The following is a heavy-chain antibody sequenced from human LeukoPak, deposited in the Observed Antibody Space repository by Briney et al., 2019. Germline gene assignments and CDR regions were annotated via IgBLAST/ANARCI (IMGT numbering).Heavy chain of an antibody. J-gene: IGHJ1*01. V-gene: IGHV5-51*01. CDR1: GYSFTSYW. CDR2: IYPGDSDT. CDR3: ARCDYGDAEYFQH. D-gene: IGHD4-17*01. Sequence: GESLKISCKGSGYSFTSYWIDWVRQMPRKGLEWMGIIYPGDSDTRYSPSFQGQVTISADKSISTAYLQWSSLKASDTAMYYCARCDYGDAEYFQHWGQGTLVTVSS.